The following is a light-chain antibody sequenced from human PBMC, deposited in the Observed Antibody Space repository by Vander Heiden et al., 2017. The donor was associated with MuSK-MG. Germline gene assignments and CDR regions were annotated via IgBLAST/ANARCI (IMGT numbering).Light chain of an antibody. J-gene: IGKJ1*01. Sequence: DIQMTQSPSSLSASVGDRVTITCRASQSISSYLSWYQQKPGKAPELLIYAASTLQSAVPSTFSGGGSGTDFTLTIISLQPEDFATYYCQQRDNTLWTFGQGTKVEIK. CDR1: QSISSY. CDR2: AAS. V-gene: IGKV1-39*01. CDR3: QQRDNTLWT.